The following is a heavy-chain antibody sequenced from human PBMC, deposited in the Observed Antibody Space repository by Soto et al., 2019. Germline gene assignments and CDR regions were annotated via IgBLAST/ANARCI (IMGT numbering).Heavy chain of an antibody. Sequence: SDTLSLTCTVSGGSISSYYWSWIRQPPGKGLEWIGYIYYSGSTNYNPSLKSRVTISVDTSKNQFSLKLSSVTAADTAVYYCARTGDKNWFDPWGQGTLVTVSS. CDR1: GGSISSYY. CDR3: ARTGDKNWFDP. CDR2: IYYSGST. D-gene: IGHD3-10*01. J-gene: IGHJ5*02. V-gene: IGHV4-59*01.